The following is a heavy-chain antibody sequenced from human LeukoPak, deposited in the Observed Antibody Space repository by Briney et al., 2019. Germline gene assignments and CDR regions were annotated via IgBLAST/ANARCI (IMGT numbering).Heavy chain of an antibody. J-gene: IGHJ4*02. CDR1: GFTLSSYS. V-gene: IGHV3-21*01. Sequence: GGSLRLSCAASGFTLSSYSMNWVRQAPGKGLEWVSSISSSSSYIYYADSVKGRFTISRDNAKNSLYLQMNSLRAEDTAVYYCASDYDSSGYFGYWGQGTLVTVSS. CDR2: ISSSSSYI. CDR3: ASDYDSSGYFGY. D-gene: IGHD3-22*01.